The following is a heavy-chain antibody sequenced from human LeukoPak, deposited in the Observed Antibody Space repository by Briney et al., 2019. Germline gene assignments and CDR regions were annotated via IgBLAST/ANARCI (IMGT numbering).Heavy chain of an antibody. J-gene: IGHJ4*02. CDR1: GFTFSSYA. D-gene: IGHD5/OR15-5a*01. Sequence: PGGSLRLSCAASGFTFSSYAVSWVRQAPGEGLEWVSAISGSGGSTYYADSVKGRFTISRDNSKNTLYLQMNSLRAEDTAVYYCAKEKAWVKCLDYWGQGTLVTVSS. CDR3: AKEKAWVKCLDY. V-gene: IGHV3-23*01. CDR2: ISGSGGST.